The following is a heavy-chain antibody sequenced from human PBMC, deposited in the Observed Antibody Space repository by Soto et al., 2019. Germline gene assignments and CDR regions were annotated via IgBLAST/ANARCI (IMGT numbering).Heavy chain of an antibody. Sequence: ASVKVSCKASGYTFTSYYMHWVRQAPGQGLEWMGIINPSGGSTSYAQKFQGRVTMTRDTSTSTVYMELSSLRSEDTAVYYCARDLESLWFGELSGMDVWGQGTTVTVSS. CDR3: ARDLESLWFGELSGMDV. J-gene: IGHJ6*02. D-gene: IGHD3-10*01. V-gene: IGHV1-46*01. CDR2: INPSGGST. CDR1: GYTFTSYY.